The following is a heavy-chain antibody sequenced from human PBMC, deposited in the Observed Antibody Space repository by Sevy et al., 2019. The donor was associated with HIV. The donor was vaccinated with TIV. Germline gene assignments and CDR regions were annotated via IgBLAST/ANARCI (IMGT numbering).Heavy chain of an antibody. V-gene: IGHV4-4*02. D-gene: IGHD3-3*02. CDR1: GDSISSTHW. CDR2: IYHSGST. CDR3: ASAPILPTRPYYFDY. J-gene: IGHJ4*02. Sequence: SETLSLTCAVSGDSISSTHWRNWVRQPPAKGLEWIGEIYHSGSTNYNPSLRSRVVISVDKPKNQFSLRLSSVTAADTAVYYCASAPILPTRPYYFDYWGQRTLVTVSS.